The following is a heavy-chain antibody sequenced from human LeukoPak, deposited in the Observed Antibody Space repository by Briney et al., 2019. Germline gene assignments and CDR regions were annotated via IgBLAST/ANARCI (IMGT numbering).Heavy chain of an antibody. CDR1: GFTFDDYA. V-gene: IGHV3-9*01. CDR3: VRNGWTSVITPFDY. Sequence: QSGGSLRLSCAASGFTFDDYAMHWVRQAPGKGLEWVSGISWNSGTTIYYADSVKGRFTISRDNAKNSLYLQMNSLRAEDTAVYYCVRNGWTSVITPFDYWGQGTLVAVSS. D-gene: IGHD1-1*01. CDR2: ISWNSGTTI. J-gene: IGHJ4*02.